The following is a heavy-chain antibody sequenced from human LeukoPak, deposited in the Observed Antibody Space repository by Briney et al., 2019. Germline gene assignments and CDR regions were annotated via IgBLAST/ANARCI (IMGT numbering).Heavy chain of an antibody. J-gene: IGHJ5*02. CDR3: VRREPYGGKTFDP. CDR2: ISTDSTTI. CDR1: GFTFRSYT. Sequence: GGSLRLSCAASGFTFRSYTMNWVRQAPGKGLEWISYISTDSTTIYYADSVRGRFTISRDNAKNSLYLQMNRLRAEDTAVYYCVRREPYGGKTFDPWGQGTLVTVSS. V-gene: IGHV3-48*01. D-gene: IGHD4-23*01.